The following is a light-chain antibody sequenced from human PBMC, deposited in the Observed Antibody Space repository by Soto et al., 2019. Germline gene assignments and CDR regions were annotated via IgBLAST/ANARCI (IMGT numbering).Light chain of an antibody. CDR3: LSYDSSLSGSVV. CDR1: SSNIGAGYD. J-gene: IGLJ2*01. V-gene: IGLV1-40*01. CDR2: GNS. Sequence: QSVLTQPLSVSGAPGQRVTISCTGSSSNIGAGYDVHWYQQLPGTAPKLLIYGNSNRPSGVPDRFSGSKSGTSASLAITGLQAEDEADYYCLSYDSSLSGSVVFGGGTKVTVL.